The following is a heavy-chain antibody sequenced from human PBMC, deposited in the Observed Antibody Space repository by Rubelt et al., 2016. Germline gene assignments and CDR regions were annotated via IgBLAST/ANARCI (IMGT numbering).Heavy chain of an antibody. J-gene: IGHJ4*02. V-gene: IGHV3-48*04. CDR1: GFSLSGYS. Sequence: PGGSLRLSCAASGFSLSGYSMDWVRQVPGKGLEWISYISGDSGTIYYADSVRGRFTISRDNVRNSLYLQMTRLRAEDTAVYYCATSTIGTTGHAFDFWGQGTLVAVSS. D-gene: IGHD1-1*01. CDR2: ISGDSGTI. CDR3: ATSTIGTTGHAFDF.